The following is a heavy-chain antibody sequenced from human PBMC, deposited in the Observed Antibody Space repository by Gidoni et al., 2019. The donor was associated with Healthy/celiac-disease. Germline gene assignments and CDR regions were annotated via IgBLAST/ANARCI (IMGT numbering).Heavy chain of an antibody. J-gene: IGHJ4*02. Sequence: QVQLQESGPGLVKPSETLSLTCTVSGGSLRRYYWSWIRQPPGKGLAWIGYIYYSGSTNYNPSLKSRVTISVDTSKNQFSLKLSSVTAADTAVYYCASTLQRITIFGVVEGFFDYWGQGTLVTVSS. D-gene: IGHD3-3*01. CDR1: GGSLRRYY. CDR3: ASTLQRITIFGVVEGFFDY. V-gene: IGHV4-59*01. CDR2: IYYSGST.